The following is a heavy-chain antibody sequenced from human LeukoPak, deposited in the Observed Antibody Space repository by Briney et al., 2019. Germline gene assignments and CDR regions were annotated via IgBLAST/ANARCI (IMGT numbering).Heavy chain of an antibody. CDR1: GYTFTSYD. CDR3: ARDYYDILTGYYEGWFDP. J-gene: IGHJ5*02. D-gene: IGHD3-9*01. CDR2: MNPNSGNT. V-gene: IGHV1-8*01. Sequence: ASVKVSCKASGYTFTSYDINWVRQATGQGLEWMGWMNPNSGNTGYAQKFQGRVTMTRDTSASTVYMELSSLRSEDTAVYYCARDYYDILTGYYEGWFDPWGQGTLVTVSS.